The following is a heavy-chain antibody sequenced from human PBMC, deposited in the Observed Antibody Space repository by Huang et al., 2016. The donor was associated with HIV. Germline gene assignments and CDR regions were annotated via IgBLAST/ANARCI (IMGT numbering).Heavy chain of an antibody. D-gene: IGHD6-6*01. V-gene: IGHV3-74*01. CDR3: ASIAASNNFDY. J-gene: IGHJ4*02. CDR1: GFTFGSYW. Sequence: EVQLVESGGELVQPGGSLRLSCIASGFTFGSYWMHWVRQVPGKGPAWVSRINSDGSSIEDADAVRGRVTISRDNAKDTLYLQMNSLGVEDTAIYYCASIAASNNFDYWGQGTLVTVSS. CDR2: INSDGSSI.